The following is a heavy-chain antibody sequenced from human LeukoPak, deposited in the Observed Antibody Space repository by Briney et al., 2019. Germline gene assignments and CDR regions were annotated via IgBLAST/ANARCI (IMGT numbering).Heavy chain of an antibody. D-gene: IGHD3-22*01. Sequence: SETLSLTCAVYGGSFSGYYWSWIRQPPGKGLEWIGEINHSGSTNYNPSLKSRVTISVDTSKNQFSLKLSSVTAADTAVYYCARVIVRGPNDSFGSNWFDPWGQGTLVTVSS. CDR3: ARVIVRGPNDSFGSNWFDP. CDR1: GGSFSGYY. CDR2: INHSGST. J-gene: IGHJ5*02. V-gene: IGHV4-34*01.